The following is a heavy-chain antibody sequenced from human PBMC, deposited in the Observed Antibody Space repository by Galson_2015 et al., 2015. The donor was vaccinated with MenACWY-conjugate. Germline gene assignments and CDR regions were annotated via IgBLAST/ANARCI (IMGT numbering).Heavy chain of an antibody. CDR3: TTMDSSGYYYYFDY. J-gene: IGHJ4*02. CDR2: IKSKTDGGTT. D-gene: IGHD3-22*01. Sequence: SLRLSCAASGFTFSNAWMSWVRQAPGKGLEWVGRIKSKTDGGTTDYAAPVKGRFTISRDDSKNTLYLQMNSLKTEDTAVYYCTTMDSSGYYYYFDYWGQGTLVTVSS. V-gene: IGHV3-15*01. CDR1: GFTFSNAW.